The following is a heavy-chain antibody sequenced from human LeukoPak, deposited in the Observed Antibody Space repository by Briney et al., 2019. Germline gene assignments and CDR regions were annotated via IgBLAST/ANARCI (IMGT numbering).Heavy chain of an antibody. CDR3: ARVGSTSDAFDI. V-gene: IGHV3-20*01. CDR2: INWNGGST. Sequence: GGSLRLSCAASGFTFSNNWMNWVRQAPGKGPEWVSGINWNGGSTGYADSVKGRFTISRDNAKNSLYLQMNSLRAEDTALYHCARVGSTSDAFDIWGQGTMVTVSS. J-gene: IGHJ3*02. D-gene: IGHD2/OR15-2a*01. CDR1: GFTFSNNW.